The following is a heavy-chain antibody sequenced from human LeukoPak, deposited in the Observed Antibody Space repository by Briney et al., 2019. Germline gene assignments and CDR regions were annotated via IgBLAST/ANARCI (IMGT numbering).Heavy chain of an antibody. CDR3: ARDNSYAFDY. CDR1: GFTFSNYN. D-gene: IGHD3-16*01. V-gene: IGHV3-48*02. CDR2: ISTSSSTI. Sequence: GGSLRLSCAASGFTFSNYNMHWVRQAPGKGLEWISYISTSSSTIYYTDSVRGRFTISRDNAKNSLYLQMNSLRDEDTAVYYCARDNSYAFDYWGQGTLVTVSS. J-gene: IGHJ4*02.